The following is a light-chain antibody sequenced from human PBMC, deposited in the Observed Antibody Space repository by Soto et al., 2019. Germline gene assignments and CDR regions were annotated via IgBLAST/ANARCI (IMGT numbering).Light chain of an antibody. V-gene: IGKV3-20*01. J-gene: IGKJ4*01. CDR2: GAS. CDR1: QSVSGSY. Sequence: LLSQPPGTLYLPPSQRPTLSSTSGQSVSGSYLDWYQQKPGQAPRLLIYGASSRATGIPDRFSGSGSGTDFTLTISSLEPEDFAMYYCQQCDSSPLTFGGGTKVDIK. CDR3: QQCDSSPLT.